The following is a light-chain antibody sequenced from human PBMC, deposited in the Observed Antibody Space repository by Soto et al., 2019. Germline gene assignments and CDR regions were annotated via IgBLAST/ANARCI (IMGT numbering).Light chain of an antibody. J-gene: IGLJ3*02. CDR2: GNT. CDR1: SSNVGAGYD. Sequence: QSVLTQPPSVSGAPGQRVTISCTGSSSNVGAGYDVHWYQVLPRTAPKLLIFGNTNRPSGVPDRFSASKSGTSASLAISGLLAADEAAYYCQSYDDTLGGWVFGGGTKLTVL. CDR3: QSYDDTLGGWV. V-gene: IGLV1-40*01.